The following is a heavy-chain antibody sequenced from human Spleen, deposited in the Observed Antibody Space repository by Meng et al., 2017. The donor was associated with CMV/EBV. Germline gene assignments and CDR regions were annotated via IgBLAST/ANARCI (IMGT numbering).Heavy chain of an antibody. J-gene: IGHJ4*02. Sequence: SETLSLTCTVSGGSISSTTDYWGWIRQPPGKGLEWIGSIYYSGSTFYNPSLKSRVTISVDTSKNQFSLKLNSVTAADTAVYYCARDPIVGATPVDYWGQGTLVTVSS. D-gene: IGHD1-26*01. CDR3: ARDPIVGATPVDY. CDR2: IYYSGST. V-gene: IGHV4-39*07. CDR1: GGSISSTTDY.